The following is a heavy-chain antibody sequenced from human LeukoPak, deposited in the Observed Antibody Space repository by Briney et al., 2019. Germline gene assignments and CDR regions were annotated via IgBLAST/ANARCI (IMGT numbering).Heavy chain of an antibody. CDR3: ARGGDYGDHTAWFDP. CDR2: IYYSGST. D-gene: IGHD4-17*01. Sequence: SQTLSLTCTVSGGSISSGGYYWSCIRQHPGKGLEWIGYIYYSGSTYYNPSLKSRVTISVDTSKNQFSLKLSSVTAADTAVYYCARGGDYGDHTAWFDPWGQGTLVTVSS. CDR1: GGSISSGGYY. J-gene: IGHJ5*02. V-gene: IGHV4-31*03.